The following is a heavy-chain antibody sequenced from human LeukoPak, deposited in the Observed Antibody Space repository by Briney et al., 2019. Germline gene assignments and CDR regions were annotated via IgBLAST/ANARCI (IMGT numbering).Heavy chain of an antibody. J-gene: IGHJ4*02. D-gene: IGHD6-13*01. CDR1: GGTVSGYP. CDR2: ITPSSGSA. CDR3: ARGIAAGYFDF. Sequence: GASVNVSCKASGGTVSGYPVSWVRQPPGQGLEWVGGITPSSGSANYAQKFQGRVTIRTDDSTATAYLDVTGLRSEDTAVYYCARGIAAGYFDFWGQGTLVTVSS. V-gene: IGHV1-69*05.